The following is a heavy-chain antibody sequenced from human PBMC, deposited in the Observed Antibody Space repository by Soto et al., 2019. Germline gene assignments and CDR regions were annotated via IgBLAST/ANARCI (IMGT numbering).Heavy chain of an antibody. CDR3: AKDAKRLPYYDALTGYPGYLQH. CDR2: ISGSGGST. D-gene: IGHD3-9*01. Sequence: EVQLLESGGGLVQPGGSLRLSCAASGFTFSSYAMSWVRQAPGKGLEWVSAISGSGGSTYYADSVKGRFTISRDNSKNPLYLEMNSLRAEDTAVYYCAKDAKRLPYYDALTGYPGYLQHWGQGTLVTVSS. CDR1: GFTFSSYA. V-gene: IGHV3-23*01. J-gene: IGHJ1*01.